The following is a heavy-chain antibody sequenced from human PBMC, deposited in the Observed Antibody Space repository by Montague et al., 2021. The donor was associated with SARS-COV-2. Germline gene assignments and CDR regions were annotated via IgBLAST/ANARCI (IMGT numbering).Heavy chain of an antibody. CDR3: ARGPFWSAAPDY. CDR1: GGSISTYY. CDR2: IYYSGNT. Sequence: SETLSLTCTLSGGSISTYYWNWIRQPPGRGLEWIGYIYYSGNTYYNPSLKRPATLSVETSKTQFSLSLTSVTAADTAVDYCARGPFWSAAPDYWGQGILVTVSS. V-gene: IGHV4-59*01. J-gene: IGHJ4*02. D-gene: IGHD3-3*01.